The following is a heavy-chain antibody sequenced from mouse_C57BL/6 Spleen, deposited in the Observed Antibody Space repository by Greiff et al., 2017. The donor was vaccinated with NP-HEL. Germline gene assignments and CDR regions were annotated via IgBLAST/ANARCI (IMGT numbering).Heavy chain of an antibody. J-gene: IGHJ4*01. CDR3: ARSYYGSSPYAMDY. V-gene: IGHV5-17*01. D-gene: IGHD1-1*01. Sequence: EVQLVESGGGLVKPGGSLKLSCAASGFTFSDYGMHWVRRAPEKGLEWFAYFSGGSGPFYYADPVRGGFTISRDNAKNTLFLQMTSLRSEDTAMYYCARSYYGSSPYAMDYWGQGTSVTVSS. CDR1: GFTFSDYG. CDR2: FSGGSGPF.